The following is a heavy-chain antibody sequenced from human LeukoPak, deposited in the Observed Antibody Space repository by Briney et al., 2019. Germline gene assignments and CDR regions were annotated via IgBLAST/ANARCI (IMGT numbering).Heavy chain of an antibody. D-gene: IGHD3-3*01. CDR3: ARGRRVSYYDFWSGYNGAFDI. Sequence: AETLSLTCAVYGGSFSGYYWSWIRQPPGKGLEWIGEINHSGSTNYNPSLKSRFTISVDTSKNQFSLKLSSVTAADTAVYYCARGRRVSYYDFWSGYNGAFDIWGQGTMVTVSS. V-gene: IGHV4-34*01. CDR2: INHSGST. CDR1: GGSFSGYY. J-gene: IGHJ3*02.